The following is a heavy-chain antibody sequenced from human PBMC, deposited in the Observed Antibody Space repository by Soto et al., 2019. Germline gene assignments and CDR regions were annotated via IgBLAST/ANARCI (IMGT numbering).Heavy chain of an antibody. Sequence: PXRALRLSCAAAGFTFSSYGMHWVRQAPGKGLEWVAVICYDGSNKYYADSVKGRFTISRDNSKNTLYLQMNSLRAEDTAVYYCARPRASGYSYGYGGGAFDIWGQGTMVTVSS. CDR3: ARPRASGYSYGYGGGAFDI. CDR1: GFTFSSYG. D-gene: IGHD5-18*01. J-gene: IGHJ3*02. CDR2: ICYDGSNK. V-gene: IGHV3-33*01.